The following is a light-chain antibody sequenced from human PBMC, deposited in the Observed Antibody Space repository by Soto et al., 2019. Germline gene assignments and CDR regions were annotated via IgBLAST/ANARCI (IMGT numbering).Light chain of an antibody. CDR2: DVS. CDR1: SSDVGGYNY. J-gene: IGLJ1*01. V-gene: IGLV2-14*01. CDR3: SSYTSSSTPYV. Sequence: QSARTQPASVSGSPGQSITCSCTGTSSDVGGYNYVSWYQQHPGKAPKLMIYDVSNRPSGVSNRFSGSKSGNTASLTISGLQAEDEADYYCSSYTSSSTPYVFGTATKVTVL.